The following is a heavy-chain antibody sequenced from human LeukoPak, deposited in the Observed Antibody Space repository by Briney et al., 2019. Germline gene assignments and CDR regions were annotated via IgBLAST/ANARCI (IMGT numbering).Heavy chain of an antibody. CDR3: ARVRAVNRIAAAGTLRY. D-gene: IGHD6-13*01. CDR2: INTNTGNP. V-gene: IGHV7-4-1*02. J-gene: IGHJ4*02. CDR1: GYTFTSYA. Sequence: ASVKVSYKASGYTFTSYAMNWVRQAPGQGLEWMGWINTNTGNPTYAQGFTGRFVFSLDTSVSTAYLQISSLKAEDTAVYYCARVRAVNRIAAAGTLRYWGQGTLVTVSS.